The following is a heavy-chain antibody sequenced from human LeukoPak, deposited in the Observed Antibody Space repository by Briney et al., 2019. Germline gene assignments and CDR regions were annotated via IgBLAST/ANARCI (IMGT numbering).Heavy chain of an antibody. D-gene: IGHD6-13*01. V-gene: IGHV1-58*01. CDR1: GFTFTSRSA. CDR2: IVVDSDNT. J-gene: IGHJ5*02. Sequence: GASVKVSCKASGFTFTSRSAVQWVRQARGQRLEWIGWIVVDSDNTNYAENFQERVTITRDMSAGTSYMELSSLRSEDTAVYFCAAPYTSSWFDLRGQGTLVTVSS. CDR3: AAPYTSSWFDL.